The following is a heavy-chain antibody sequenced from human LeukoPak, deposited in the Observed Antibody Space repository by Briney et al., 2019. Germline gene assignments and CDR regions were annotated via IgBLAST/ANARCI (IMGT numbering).Heavy chain of an antibody. V-gene: IGHV3-23*01. CDR2: ISGSGGGT. J-gene: IGHJ4*02. CDR3: AKGIGAASDY. CDR1: GFTLSSYA. D-gene: IGHD6-13*01. Sequence: SGGSLRLSCAASGFTLSSYAMTWVRQAPGKGLEWVSAISGSGGGTYYADSVKGRFTISRDNSKNTLYLQMNSLRAEDTAVYYCAKGIGAASDYWGQGTLVTVSS.